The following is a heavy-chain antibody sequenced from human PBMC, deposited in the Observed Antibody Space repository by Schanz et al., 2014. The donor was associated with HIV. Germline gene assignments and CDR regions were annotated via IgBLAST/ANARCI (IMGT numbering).Heavy chain of an antibody. D-gene: IGHD3-10*01. CDR1: GFTFSSSG. J-gene: IGHJ4*02. CDR2: ISYDGRNK. CDR3: AKDSGSGVMFNFDY. V-gene: IGHV3-30*18. Sequence: QVQLVESGGGVVQPGRSLRLSCAASGFTFSSSGMYWVRQAPGKGLEWVALISYDGRNKYYGDSVKGRFTISRDNSKNTLYLQMNSLRAEDTAVYYCAKDSGSGVMFNFDYWGQGTLVTVSS.